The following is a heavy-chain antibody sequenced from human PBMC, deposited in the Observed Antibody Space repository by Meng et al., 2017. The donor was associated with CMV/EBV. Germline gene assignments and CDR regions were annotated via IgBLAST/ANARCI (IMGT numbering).Heavy chain of an antibody. CDR3: TYNLDLDY. V-gene: IGHV3-7*01. D-gene: IGHD1-14*01. Sequence: GESLKISCVASGFTFSSYWMSWVRQAPGKGLEWLANIKQDGSDKYYVDSVKGRFTISRDNPKNTLYLQMNSLRAEDTAVYYCTYNLDLDYWGQGTLVTVSS. CDR1: GFTFSSYW. CDR2: IKQDGSDK. J-gene: IGHJ4*02.